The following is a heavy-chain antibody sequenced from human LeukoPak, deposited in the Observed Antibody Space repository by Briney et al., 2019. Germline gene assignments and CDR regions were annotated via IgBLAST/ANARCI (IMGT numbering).Heavy chain of an antibody. CDR3: AAKGNGYTGIYVFAH. V-gene: IGHV3-66*01. Sequence: PGGSLRLSCAASGFTFSTYWMSWVRQAPGKRLEWVSVLYASGITKYADSVKGRFTISRDTSDNTLNLQMNDLGAEDSAVYYCAAKGNGYTGIYVFAHWGQGTLVTVSA. CDR1: GFTFSTYW. J-gene: IGHJ4*02. CDR2: LYASGIT. D-gene: IGHD1-26*01.